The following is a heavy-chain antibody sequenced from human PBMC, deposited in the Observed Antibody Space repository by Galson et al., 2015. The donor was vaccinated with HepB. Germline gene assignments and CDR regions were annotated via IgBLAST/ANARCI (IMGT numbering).Heavy chain of an antibody. Sequence: QVQLQESGPGLVKPSETLSLTCTVSGGSISSYYCSWIRQSPGKGLEWIGYIYYSGSTNYNPSLKSRVTISVDTSRNHFSLKLSSVTAADTAVYYCARGTGGYDDWEVLGDWGQGTLVTVSS. D-gene: IGHD5-12*01. V-gene: IGHV4-59*01. J-gene: IGHJ4*02. CDR1: GGSISSYY. CDR2: IYYSGST. CDR3: ARGTGGYDDWEVLGD.